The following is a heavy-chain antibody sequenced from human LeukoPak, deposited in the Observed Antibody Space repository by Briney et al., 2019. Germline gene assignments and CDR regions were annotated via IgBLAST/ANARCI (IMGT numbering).Heavy chain of an antibody. Sequence: ASVKVSCKASGYTFTGYYIHWVRQAPGQGLEWMGWINSNSGGTNYAQKFQGRVTMTRDTSIRTAYMELSRLTSDDTAVYYCATDDSSGFYLGAVNYWGQGTRVTVSS. CDR3: ATDDSSGFYLGAVNY. CDR2: INSNSGGT. V-gene: IGHV1-2*02. J-gene: IGHJ4*02. D-gene: IGHD3-22*01. CDR1: GYTFTGYY.